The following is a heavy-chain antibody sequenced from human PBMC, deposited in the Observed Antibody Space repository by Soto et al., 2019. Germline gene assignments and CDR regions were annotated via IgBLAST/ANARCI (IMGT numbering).Heavy chain of an antibody. CDR3: ARIASYYYYYYMDV. J-gene: IGHJ6*03. CDR2: IYHSGST. CDR1: SGSISSSNW. V-gene: IGHV4-4*02. Sequence: SETLSLTCAVSSGSISSSNWWSWVRQPPGKGLEWIGEIYHSGSTNYNPSLKSRVTISVDKSKNQFSLKLSSVTAADTAVYYCARIASYYYYYYMDVWGKGTTVTVSS. D-gene: IGHD2-2*01.